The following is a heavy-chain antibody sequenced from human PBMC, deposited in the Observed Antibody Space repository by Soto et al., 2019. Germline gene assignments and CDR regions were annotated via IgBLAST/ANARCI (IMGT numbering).Heavy chain of an antibody. CDR3: AWADVAVVVAATSGWYYCGMDA. V-gene: IGHV4-34*01. CDR2: INHSAST. CDR1: GGSFSGYY. Sequence: QVQLQQWGAGLLKPSETLSLTCAVYGGSFSGYYWSWIRQPPGKGLEWIGEINHSASTNYNPSLKSRVSLSLMTYEDTIPLKGGSEPSADTTVCYWAWADVAVVVAATSGWYYCGMDAWGQGTTVTVSS. J-gene: IGHJ6*02. D-gene: IGHD2-15*01.